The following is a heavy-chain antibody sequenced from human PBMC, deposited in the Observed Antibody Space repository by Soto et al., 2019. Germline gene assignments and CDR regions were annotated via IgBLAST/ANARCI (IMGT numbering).Heavy chain of an antibody. V-gene: IGHV3-23*01. CDR1: GFTFSSYA. CDR3: ARGSWVTTDY. D-gene: IGHD4-17*01. J-gene: IGHJ4*02. Sequence: GGSLRLSCAASGFTFSSYAMSWVRQAPGKGLEWISAVSGSGCSTYYADSVKGRFTISRDNAKNSLYLQMNSLRAEDTAVYYCARGSWVTTDYWGQGTLVTVSS. CDR2: VSGSGCST.